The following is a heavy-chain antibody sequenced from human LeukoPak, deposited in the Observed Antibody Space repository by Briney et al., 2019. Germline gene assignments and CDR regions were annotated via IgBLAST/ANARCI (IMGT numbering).Heavy chain of an antibody. J-gene: IGHJ4*02. CDR2: IIPIFGTA. V-gene: IGHV1-69*13. CDR3: ARDRIVGATATFDY. CDR1: GGTFSSYA. Sequence: ASVKVSCKASGGTFSSYAISWVRQAPGQGLEWMGGIIPIFGTANYAQKFQGRVTITADESTSTAYMELSSLRSEDTAVYYCARDRIVGATATFDYWGQGTLVTVSS. D-gene: IGHD1-26*01.